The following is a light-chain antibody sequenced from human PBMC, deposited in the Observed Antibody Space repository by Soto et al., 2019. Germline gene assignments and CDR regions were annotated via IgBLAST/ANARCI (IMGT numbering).Light chain of an antibody. V-gene: IGLV2-23*02. Sequence: QSALTQPASVSGSPGQSITISCTGTRSDVGSYNSIAWYQQHPDKAPRVVIFEVTKRPSGISDRFSGSKSDYTASLTISGLQAEDEADYFCFTYAGNIIWLFGGGTKLTVL. CDR1: RSDVGSYNS. CDR2: EVT. CDR3: FTYAGNIIWL. J-gene: IGLJ3*02.